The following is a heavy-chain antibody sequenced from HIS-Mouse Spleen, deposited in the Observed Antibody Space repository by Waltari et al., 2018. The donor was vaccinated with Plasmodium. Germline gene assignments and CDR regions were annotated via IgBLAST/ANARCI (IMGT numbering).Heavy chain of an antibody. D-gene: IGHD6-6*01. J-gene: IGHJ3*02. CDR3: ARGMKSSSSAFDI. V-gene: IGHV3-53*01. CDR2: IYSGGST. CDR1: GFTASSNY. Sequence: EVQLVESGGGLIQPGGSLRLSCAASGFTASSNYISWVRQAPGRGLEWVSVIYSGGSTYYADSVKGRFTISRDNSKNTLYLQMNSLRAEDTAVYYCARGMKSSSSAFDIWGQGTMVTVSS.